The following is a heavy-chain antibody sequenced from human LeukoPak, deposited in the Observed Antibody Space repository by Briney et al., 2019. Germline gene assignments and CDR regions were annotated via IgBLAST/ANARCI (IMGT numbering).Heavy chain of an antibody. V-gene: IGHV1-69*05. CDR2: IIPIFGTA. Sequence: ASVKVSYKASGGTFSSYAISWVRQAPGQGLEWMGGIIPIFGTANYAQKFQGRVTITTDESTSTAYMELSSLRSEDTAVYYCARELRNYFDYWGQGTLVTVSS. CDR1: GGTFSSYA. CDR3: ARELRNYFDY. J-gene: IGHJ4*02. D-gene: IGHD3-16*01.